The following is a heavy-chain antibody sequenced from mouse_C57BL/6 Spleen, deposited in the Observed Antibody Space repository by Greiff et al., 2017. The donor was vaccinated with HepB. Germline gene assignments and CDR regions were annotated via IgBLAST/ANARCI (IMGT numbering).Heavy chain of an antibody. CDR3: ARRNYYGSSPYYFDD. J-gene: IGHJ2*01. CDR1: GFTFSSYT. D-gene: IGHD1-1*01. V-gene: IGHV5-9*01. CDR2: ISGGGGNT. Sequence: EVKLMESGGGLVKPGGSLKLSCAASGFTFSSYTMSWVRQTPEKRLEWVATISGGGGNTYYPDSVKGRFTISRDNAKNTLYLQMSSLRSEDTALYYCARRNYYGSSPYYFDDWGQGTTLTVSS.